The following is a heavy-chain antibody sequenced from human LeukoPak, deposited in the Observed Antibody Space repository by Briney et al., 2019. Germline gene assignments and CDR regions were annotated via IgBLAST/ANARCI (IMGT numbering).Heavy chain of an antibody. CDR2: ITGSGGNT. Sequence: GGSLRLSCAASGFTFSNYAMSWVRQAPGKGLEWVSAITGSGGNTYYADSVKGRYTISRDNSKNTLYLQMNSLRAEDTAVYYCAKWGDYDVLTGYYVSDYWGQGTLVTVSS. CDR3: AKWGDYDVLTGYYVSDY. CDR1: GFTFSNYA. J-gene: IGHJ4*02. V-gene: IGHV3-23*01. D-gene: IGHD3-9*01.